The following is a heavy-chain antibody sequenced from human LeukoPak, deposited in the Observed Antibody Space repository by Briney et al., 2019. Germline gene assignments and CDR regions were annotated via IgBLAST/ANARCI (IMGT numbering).Heavy chain of an antibody. J-gene: IGHJ5*02. Sequence: GGSLRLSCAASGFTFSSYWMHWVRQAPGKGLVWVSRINSDRSSTSYADSVKGRFTISRDNAKNTLYLQMNSLRAEDTAVYYCARGVGYCSSTSCYWWFDPWGQGTLVTVSS. CDR1: GFTFSSYW. V-gene: IGHV3-74*01. D-gene: IGHD2-2*01. CDR2: INSDRSST. CDR3: ARGVGYCSSTSCYWWFDP.